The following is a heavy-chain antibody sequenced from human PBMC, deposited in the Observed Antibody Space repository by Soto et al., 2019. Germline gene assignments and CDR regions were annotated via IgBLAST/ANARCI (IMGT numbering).Heavy chain of an antibody. V-gene: IGHV1-3*01. CDR1: GYTFTSYA. J-gene: IGHJ6*02. D-gene: IGHD3-10*01. CDR3: ATRGRSLGYYYGMDV. CDR2: INAGNGNT. Sequence: ASVKVSCKASGYTFTSYAMYWVRQAPGQRLEWMGWINAGNGNTKYSQKFQGRVTITRDTSASTAYMELSSLRSEDTAVYYCATRGRSLGYYYGMDVWGQGTTVTVSS.